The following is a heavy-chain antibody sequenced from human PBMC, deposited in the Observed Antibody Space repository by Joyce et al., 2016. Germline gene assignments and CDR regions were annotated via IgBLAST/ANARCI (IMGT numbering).Heavy chain of an antibody. CDR1: GFTFDDYA. J-gene: IGHJ4*02. CDR2: ISWNSATI. V-gene: IGHV3-9*01. Sequence: EVQLVESGGGSIQTGRSLRLSCAASGFTFDDYAMHWVRQAPGKGLDWVSGISWNSATIGYADSVKGRFTISRDNAKNSLYLQMNSLRAEDTALYYCAKVPAPGFDLDSSGLYYFDYWGQGTLVTVSS. D-gene: IGHD3-22*01. CDR3: AKVPAPGFDLDSSGLYYFDY.